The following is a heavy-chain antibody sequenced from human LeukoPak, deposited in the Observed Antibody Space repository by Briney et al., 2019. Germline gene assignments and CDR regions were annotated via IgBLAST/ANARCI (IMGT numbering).Heavy chain of an antibody. CDR1: GYTFTRYG. V-gene: IGHV1-18*01. Sequence: ASVKVSCKASGYTFTRYGFTWVRQAPGQGLEWMGCISAYNGDTDYPQEVQGRVTLTTDTSTNTAYMELRNLRSDDTAVYYCARTYSAYFSFSEFDHWGQGTTVTVSS. CDR3: ARTYSAYFSFSEFDH. J-gene: IGHJ4*02. CDR2: ISAYNGDT. D-gene: IGHD2-15*01.